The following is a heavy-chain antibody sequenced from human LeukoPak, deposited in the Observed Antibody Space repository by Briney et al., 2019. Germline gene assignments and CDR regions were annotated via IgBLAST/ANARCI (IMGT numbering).Heavy chain of an antibody. CDR3: ASYDSSGYGLDAFDI. CDR1: GGSISSSSYS. D-gene: IGHD3-22*01. CDR2: IYYSGST. Sequence: PSETLSLTCTVSGGSISSSSYSWGWIRQPPGKGLEWIGSIYYSGSTYYNPSLKSRVTISVDTSNNQFSLKLSSVTAAYTAVYYCASYDSSGYGLDAFDIWGQGTMVTVSS. V-gene: IGHV4-39*01. J-gene: IGHJ3*02.